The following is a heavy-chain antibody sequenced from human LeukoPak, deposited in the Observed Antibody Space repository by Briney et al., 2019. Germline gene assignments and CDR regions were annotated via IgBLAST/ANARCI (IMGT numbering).Heavy chain of an antibody. J-gene: IGHJ4*02. CDR1: GFTFSSYA. D-gene: IGHD2-2*01. V-gene: IGHV3-64D*06. CDR2: ISSNGGST. Sequence: GGSLRLSCSASGFTFSSYAMHWVRQAPGKGLEYVSAISSNGGSTYYADSVKGKFTISRDYSKNTLYLQMSSLRAEDTAVYYCVKGAFGGYQLPIGFDYWGQGTLVTVSS. CDR3: VKGAFGGYQLPIGFDY.